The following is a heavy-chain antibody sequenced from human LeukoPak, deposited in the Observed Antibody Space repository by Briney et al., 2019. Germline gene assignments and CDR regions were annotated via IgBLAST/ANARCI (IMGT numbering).Heavy chain of an antibody. CDR2: TIPIFGTV. CDR1: GDTFNNYA. CDR3: ARDSPYYDILTGYRPYYFDY. V-gene: IGHV1-69*05. Sequence: SVKVSCKASGDTFNNYAFNWVRQAPGQGPEWMGGTIPIFGTVKAAQKFQGRVTITTDESTSTSYMELSSLTSEDTAVYYCARDSPYYDILTGYRPYYFDYWGQGTLVTVSS. J-gene: IGHJ4*02. D-gene: IGHD3-9*01.